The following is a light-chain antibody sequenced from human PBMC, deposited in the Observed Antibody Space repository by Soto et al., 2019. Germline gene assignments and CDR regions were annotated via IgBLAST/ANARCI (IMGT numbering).Light chain of an antibody. CDR3: QQYNSFST. CDR1: QNINTW. V-gene: IGKV1-5*01. CDR2: AAS. Sequence: DIPMTQSPSILSASVGDRVTITCRASQNINTWLSWHQQKPGKAPKVLIYAASTLGRGVPSRFSGSGSGTEFTLIISSLQPDDFATYYCQQYNSFSTFGQGTKV. J-gene: IGKJ1*01.